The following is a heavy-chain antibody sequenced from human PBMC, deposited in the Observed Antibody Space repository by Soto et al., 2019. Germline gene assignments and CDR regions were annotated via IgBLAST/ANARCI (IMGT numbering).Heavy chain of an antibody. CDR1: GGSISSYY. V-gene: IGHV4-59*01. CDR3: ARGPPIVVVVAAATGWFDP. Sequence: SETLSLTCTVSGGSISSYYWSWIRQPPGKGLEWIGYIYYSGSTNYNPSLKSRVTISVDTSKNQFSLKLSSVTAADTAVYYCARGPPIVVVVAAATGWFDPWGQGTLVTVSS. CDR2: IYYSGST. D-gene: IGHD2-15*01. J-gene: IGHJ5*02.